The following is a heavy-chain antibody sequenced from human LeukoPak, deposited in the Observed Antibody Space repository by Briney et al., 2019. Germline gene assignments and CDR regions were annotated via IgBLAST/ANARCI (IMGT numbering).Heavy chain of an antibody. CDR2: ISYDGSNK. J-gene: IGHJ4*02. Sequence: PGGSLRLSCAASGFTFSSYGMHWVRQAPGKGLEWVAVISYDGSNKYHADSVKGRFTISRDNSKNTLYLQMNSLRAEDTAVYYCARLGEWGLVSGSFDYWGQGTLVTVSS. D-gene: IGHD3-10*01. V-gene: IGHV3-30*19. CDR3: ARLGEWGLVSGSFDY. CDR1: GFTFSSYG.